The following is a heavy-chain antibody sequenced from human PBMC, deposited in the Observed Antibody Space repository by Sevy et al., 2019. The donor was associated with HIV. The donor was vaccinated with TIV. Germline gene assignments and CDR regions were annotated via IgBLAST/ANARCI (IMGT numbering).Heavy chain of an antibody. J-gene: IGHJ4*02. CDR3: ARGGAEGLDY. Sequence: GGSLRLSCATSGFTFSSYSMNWVRQAPGKGLEWVSSISSSSSYIYYADSVKGRFTISRDNAKNSLYLQMNSLRAEDTAVYYCARGGAEGLDYWGQGTLVTVSS. V-gene: IGHV3-21*01. CDR2: ISSSSSYI. D-gene: IGHD3-16*01. CDR1: GFTFSSYS.